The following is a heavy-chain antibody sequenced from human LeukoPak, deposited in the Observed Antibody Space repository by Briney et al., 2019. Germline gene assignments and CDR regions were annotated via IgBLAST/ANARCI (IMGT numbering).Heavy chain of an antibody. J-gene: IGHJ6*02. Sequence: GGSLRLSCTASGFTFSTYSMNWVRQAPGKGLEWVSYISTTSNAMYYADSVKGRFTISRDNGKNSLYLQMNSLRDEDTAVYYCARDRVTTDYYGMDVWGQGTTVTVS. CDR3: ARDRVTTDYYGMDV. CDR1: GFTFSTYS. V-gene: IGHV3-48*02. CDR2: ISTTSNAM. D-gene: IGHD4-11*01.